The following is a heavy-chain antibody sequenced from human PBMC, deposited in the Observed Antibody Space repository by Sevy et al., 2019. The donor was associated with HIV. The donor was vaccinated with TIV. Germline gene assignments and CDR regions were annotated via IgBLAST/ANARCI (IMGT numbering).Heavy chain of an antibody. J-gene: IGHJ3*02. V-gene: IGHV3-23*01. D-gene: IGHD3-16*01. Sequence: GGSLRLSCAASGFTFSSYAMSWVRQAPGKGLEWVSAISGSGGSTYYADSVKGRFTISRDNSKNTLYLQMNSLRAEDTDVYYCAKSPALGDAFDIWGQGTMVTVSS. CDR2: ISGSGGST. CDR1: GFTFSSYA. CDR3: AKSPALGDAFDI.